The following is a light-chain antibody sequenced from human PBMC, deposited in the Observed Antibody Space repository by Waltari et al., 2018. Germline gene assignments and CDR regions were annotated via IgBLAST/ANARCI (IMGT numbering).Light chain of an antibody. V-gene: IGKV3-20*01. CDR3: QQYGRSPYT. CDR1: QSLSSTY. CDR2: GAS. J-gene: IGKJ2*01. Sequence: EIVLMQSPGTLSLSPGERATLSCRASQSLSSTYLAWYQQKPGQAPRLLIYGASSRATGIPDRFSGSGSGTDFTLSISRLEPEDSAVYYCQQYGRSPYTFGQGTKLEIK.